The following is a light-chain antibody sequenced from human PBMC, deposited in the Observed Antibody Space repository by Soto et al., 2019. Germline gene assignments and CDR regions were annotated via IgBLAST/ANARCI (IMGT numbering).Light chain of an antibody. CDR2: GAS. V-gene: IGKV3-20*01. CDR3: HQYGYSPLT. Sequence: EIVLTQSPGTLSLSPGDRATLSCRASQSVSRSSLAWYQQKHGQAPTLLIYGASRRATDIPDRFSGSGSGTDFTLTITRLEPEDFAVYYCHQYGYSPLTFGGGTKVEIK. CDR1: QSVSRSS. J-gene: IGKJ4*01.